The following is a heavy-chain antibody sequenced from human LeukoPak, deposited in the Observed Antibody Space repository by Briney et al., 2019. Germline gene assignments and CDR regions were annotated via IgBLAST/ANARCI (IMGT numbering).Heavy chain of an antibody. J-gene: IGHJ3*02. CDR3: ARDEACYYGSGEGAFDI. Sequence: GGSLRLSCAASGFTFSSYSMNWVRQAPGKGLEWVSSISSSSSYIYYADSVKGRFTISRDNAKNSLYLQMNSLRAEDTAVYYCARDEACYYGSGEGAFDIWGQGTMVTVSS. V-gene: IGHV3-21*01. D-gene: IGHD3-10*01. CDR1: GFTFSSYS. CDR2: ISSSSSYI.